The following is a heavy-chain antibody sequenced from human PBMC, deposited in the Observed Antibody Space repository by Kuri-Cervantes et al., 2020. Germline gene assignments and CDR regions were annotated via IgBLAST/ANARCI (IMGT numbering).Heavy chain of an antibody. D-gene: IGHD1-7*01. J-gene: IGHJ4*02. Sequence: SESLSLTCPVSGASISISSYYWGWIRQPPGKGLEWIRSIYYSGSTYYNPSPQSPFTISPDTAKNPFSLKLGSVTAADTAVFYCARPNWNCQQEYYFDYWGQGTLVTVSS. CDR1: GASISISSYY. CDR2: IYYSGST. CDR3: ARPNWNCQQEYYFDY. V-gene: IGHV4-39*07.